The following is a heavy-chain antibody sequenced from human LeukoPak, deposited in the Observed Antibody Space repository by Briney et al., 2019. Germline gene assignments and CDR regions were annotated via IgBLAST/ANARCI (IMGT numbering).Heavy chain of an antibody. J-gene: IGHJ4*02. V-gene: IGHV1-3*01. CDR1: GYTFTSYA. CDR2: INAGNGNT. CDR3: ARSKYYYGSGSYPGY. D-gene: IGHD3-10*01. Sequence: ASVEVSCKASGYTFTSYAMHWVRQAPGQRLEWMGWINAGNGNTKYSQKFQGRVTITRDTSASTAYMELSSLRSEDTAVYYCARSKYYYGSGSYPGYWGQGTLVTVSS.